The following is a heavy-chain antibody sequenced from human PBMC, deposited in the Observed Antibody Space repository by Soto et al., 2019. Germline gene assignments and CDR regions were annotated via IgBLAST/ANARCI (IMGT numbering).Heavy chain of an antibody. D-gene: IGHD6-13*01. CDR1: GGSFSGYY. CDR3: ARGQQLPTFYYYYGMDV. Sequence: TSETLSLTCAVYGGSFSGYYWSRIRQPPGKGLEWIGEINHSGSTNYNPSLKSRVTISVDTSKNQFSLKLSSVTAADTAVYYCARGQQLPTFYYYYGMDVWGQGTTVTVSS. J-gene: IGHJ6*02. V-gene: IGHV4-34*01. CDR2: INHSGST.